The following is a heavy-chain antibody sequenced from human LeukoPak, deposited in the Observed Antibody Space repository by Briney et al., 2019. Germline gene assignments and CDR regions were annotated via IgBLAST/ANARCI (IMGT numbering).Heavy chain of an antibody. CDR3: SAVVSGYHFYKDV. CDR1: GFTFDDAW. D-gene: IGHD5-12*01. J-gene: IGHJ6*04. CDR2: IKRKSDGGSI. V-gene: IGHV3-15*01. Sequence: GGSLRLSCAVSGFTFDDAWISWVRQAPGKGLEWVGHIKRKSDGGSIDYAATVRGRFTISRDDSKKTLYLHMNSLKTEDTADYYCSAVVSGYHFYKDVWGKGTTVTVSS.